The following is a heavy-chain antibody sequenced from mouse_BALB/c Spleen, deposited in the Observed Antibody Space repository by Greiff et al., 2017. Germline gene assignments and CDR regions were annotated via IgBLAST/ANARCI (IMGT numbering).Heavy chain of an antibody. CDR2: INPYNDGT. Sequence: EVQLQQSGPELVKPGASVKMSCKASGYTFTSYVMHWVKQKPGQGLEWIGYINPYNDGTKYNEKFKGKATLTSDKSSSTAYMELSSLTSEDSAVYYCAREESVYYGNFWFAYWGQGTLVTVSA. V-gene: IGHV1-14*01. J-gene: IGHJ3*01. D-gene: IGHD2-1*01. CDR1: GYTFTSYV. CDR3: AREESVYYGNFWFAY.